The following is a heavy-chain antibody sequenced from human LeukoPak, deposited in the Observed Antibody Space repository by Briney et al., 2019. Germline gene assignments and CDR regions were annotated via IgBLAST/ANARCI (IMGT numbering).Heavy chain of an antibody. Sequence: GGSLRLSCAASGFTFDDYGMSWVRQVPGKGLEWVSSISSSSSYIYYADSVKGRFTISRDNSKNTLYLQMNSLRAEDTAVYYCARDEIWGQGTLVTVSS. CDR2: ISSSSSYI. CDR3: ARDEI. J-gene: IGHJ4*02. CDR1: GFTFDDYG. V-gene: IGHV3-21*01.